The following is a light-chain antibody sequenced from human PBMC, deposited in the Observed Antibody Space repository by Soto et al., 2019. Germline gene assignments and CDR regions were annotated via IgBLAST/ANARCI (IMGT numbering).Light chain of an antibody. CDR3: QQYGSSPPLT. CDR1: QSVSSSY. Sequence: EMVLTQSPGTLSLPPGKRATLSCRASQSVSSSYLAWYQQKPGQAPRLLIYGASTRATGIPDRFSGSGSGTDFTLTISRLEPEDFAVYYCQQYGSSPPLTFGGGTKVEIK. V-gene: IGKV3-20*01. CDR2: GAS. J-gene: IGKJ4*01.